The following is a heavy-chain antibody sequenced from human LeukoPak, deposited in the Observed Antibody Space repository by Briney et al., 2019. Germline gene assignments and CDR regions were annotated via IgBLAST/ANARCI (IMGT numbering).Heavy chain of an antibody. CDR1: GFTFSSYE. Sequence: GGSLRLSCAASGFTFSSYEMNWVRQAPGKGPEWVSYISSSGSTIYYADTVKGRFTISRDNAKNSLYLQMNSLRAEDTAVYYCAELGITMIGGVWGKGTTVTISS. V-gene: IGHV3-48*03. CDR3: AELGITMIGGV. D-gene: IGHD3-10*02. J-gene: IGHJ6*04. CDR2: ISSSGSTI.